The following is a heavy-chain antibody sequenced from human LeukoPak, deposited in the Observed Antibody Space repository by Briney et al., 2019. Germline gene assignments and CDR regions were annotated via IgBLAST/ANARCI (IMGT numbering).Heavy chain of an antibody. CDR3: ARLYCGGDCYPGYSYGMDV. D-gene: IGHD2-21*02. Sequence: GGSLRLSCAASGFTFSSYSMNWVRQAPGKGLEWVSYISSSGSTIYYADSVKGRFTISRDNAKNSLYLQMNSLRAEDTAVYYCARLYCGGDCYPGYSYGMDVWGQGTTVTVSS. V-gene: IGHV3-48*04. CDR2: ISSSGSTI. J-gene: IGHJ6*02. CDR1: GFTFSSYS.